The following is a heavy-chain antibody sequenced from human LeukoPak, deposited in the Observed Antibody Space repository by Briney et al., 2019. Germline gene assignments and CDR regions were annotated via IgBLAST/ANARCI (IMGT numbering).Heavy chain of an antibody. CDR1: GYTFTGYY. CDR3: ARVFIAVAGPHFDY. J-gene: IGHJ4*02. Sequence: GASVKVSCKASGYTFTGYYMHWVRQAPGQGLEWMGWINPNSGGTNYAQKFQGRVTMTRDTSISTAYMELSRLRSDDTAVYYCARVFIAVAGPHFDYWGQGTLVTVSS. CDR2: INPNSGGT. V-gene: IGHV1-2*02. D-gene: IGHD6-19*01.